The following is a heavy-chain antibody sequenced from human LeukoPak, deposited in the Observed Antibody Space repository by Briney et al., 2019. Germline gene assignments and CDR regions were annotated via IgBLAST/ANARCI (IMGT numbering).Heavy chain of an antibody. V-gene: IGHV1-18*01. D-gene: IGHD1-1*01. Sequence: ASVKVSCKASGYTFTSYGISWVRQAPGQGLEWMGWISVYNGDTNYAQKLQGRVTMTTDTSTSTAYMGLRSLRSDDTAVYYCARDQLSRGVWFDPWGQGTLVTVSS. CDR2: ISVYNGDT. CDR1: GYTFTSYG. CDR3: ARDQLSRGVWFDP. J-gene: IGHJ5*02.